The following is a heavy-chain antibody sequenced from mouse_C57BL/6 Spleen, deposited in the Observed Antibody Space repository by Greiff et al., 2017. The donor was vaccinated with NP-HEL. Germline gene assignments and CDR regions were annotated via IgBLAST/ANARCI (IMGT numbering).Heavy chain of an antibody. J-gene: IGHJ2*01. CDR3: AREDGYFDY. CDR2: IYPRSGNT. Sequence: QVQLQQSGAELARPGASVKLSCKASGYTFTSYGISWVKQRTGQGLEWIGEIYPRSGNTYYNEKFKGKATLTADKSSSTAYMELRSLTSEDSAVYFCAREDGYFDYGGQGTTLTVSS. CDR1: GYTFTSYG. V-gene: IGHV1-81*01.